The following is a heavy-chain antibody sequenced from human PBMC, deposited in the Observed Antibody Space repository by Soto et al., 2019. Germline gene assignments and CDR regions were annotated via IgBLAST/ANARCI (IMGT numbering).Heavy chain of an antibody. J-gene: IGHJ4*02. CDR2: ISYDGSNK. CDR3: XXXXADYYYXSGPFDY. CDR1: GFTFSSYG. Sequence: QVQLVESGGGVVQPGRSLRLSCAASGFTFSSYGMHWVRQAPGKGLEWVAIISYDGSNKYYADSVKGRFTISRDNSKNXXXXXXXXXXXXXTXXXXXXXXXADYYYXSGPFDYWGQGTLVTVSS. D-gene: IGHD3-10*01. V-gene: IGHV3-30*03.